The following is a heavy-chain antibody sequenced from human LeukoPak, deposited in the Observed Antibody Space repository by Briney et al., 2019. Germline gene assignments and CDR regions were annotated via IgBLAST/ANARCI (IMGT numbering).Heavy chain of an antibody. Sequence: PSETLSLTCTVSGGSISSYYWSWIRQPPGKGLEWIGYTYYSGSTNYNPSLKSRVTISVDTSKNQFSLKLSSVTAADTAVYYCATFRDYSVFDYWGQGTLVTVSS. CDR2: TYYSGST. CDR3: ATFRDYSVFDY. CDR1: GGSISSYY. J-gene: IGHJ4*02. D-gene: IGHD2-21*01. V-gene: IGHV4-59*01.